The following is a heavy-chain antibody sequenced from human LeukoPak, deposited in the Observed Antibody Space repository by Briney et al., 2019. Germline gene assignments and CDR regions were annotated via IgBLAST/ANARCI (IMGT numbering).Heavy chain of an antibody. J-gene: IGHJ4*02. CDR2: ISAYNGNT. Sequence: WASVKVSCKASGYTFTSYGISWVRQAPGQGLEWMGWISAYNGNTNYAQKLQGRVTMTTDTSASTAYMELRSLRSDDTAVYYCAGNLYYYDSSGTGAYYFDYWGQGTLVTVSS. V-gene: IGHV1-18*01. D-gene: IGHD3-22*01. CDR1: GYTFTSYG. CDR3: AGNLYYYDSSGTGAYYFDY.